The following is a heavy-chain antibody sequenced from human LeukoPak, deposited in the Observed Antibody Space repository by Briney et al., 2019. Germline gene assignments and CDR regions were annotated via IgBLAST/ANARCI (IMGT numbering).Heavy chain of an antibody. CDR3: ARVYCDFWSGSDNWFDP. D-gene: IGHD3-3*01. J-gene: IGHJ5*02. CDR1: GFTFSSYW. CDR2: IKQDGSEK. V-gene: IGHV3-7*01. Sequence: GGSLRLSCAASGFTFSSYWMSWVRQAPGKGLEWVANIKQDGSEKYYVDSVKGRFTISRDNAKNSLYLQMNSLRAEDTAVYYCARVYCDFWSGSDNWFDPWGQGTLVTVSS.